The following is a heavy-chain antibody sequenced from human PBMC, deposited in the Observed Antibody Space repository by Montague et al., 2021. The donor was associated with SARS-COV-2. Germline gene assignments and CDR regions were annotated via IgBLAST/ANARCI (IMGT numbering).Heavy chain of an antibody. Sequence: SETLSLTCTVSGGSISSYYWSWIRQPPGKGLEWIGYIYYSGSTNXNPSLTSRVTISVDTSKNQFSLKLISVTAPDTAVYYCARDRRFLEWPGFYYYYGMDVWGQGTTVTVSS. CDR2: IYYSGST. V-gene: IGHV4-59*01. D-gene: IGHD3-3*01. CDR1: GGSISSYY. J-gene: IGHJ6*02. CDR3: ARDRRFLEWPGFYYYYGMDV.